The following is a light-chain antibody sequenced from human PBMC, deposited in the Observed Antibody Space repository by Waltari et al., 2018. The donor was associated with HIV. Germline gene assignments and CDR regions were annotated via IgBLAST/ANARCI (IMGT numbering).Light chain of an antibody. CDR2: ANN. Sequence: QPLLPQPPSLSGAPGQRVTIPCTGCSSNSGPGYAVHWSPQVPGTAPERVIYANNNRASGVPDRFSGSKFGPSASLAITGLQAEDEGTYYCQSYDSGSSGSVFGGGTKLTVL. CDR3: QSYDSGSSGSV. J-gene: IGLJ2*01. CDR1: SSNSGPGYA. V-gene: IGLV1-40*01.